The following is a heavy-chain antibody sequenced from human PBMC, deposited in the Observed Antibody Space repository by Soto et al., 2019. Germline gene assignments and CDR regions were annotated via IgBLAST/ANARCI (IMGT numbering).Heavy chain of an antibody. CDR3: TRVEVAPFDY. V-gene: IGHV3-73*02. CDR1: GFTFSGSA. CDR2: IRNKANNHAT. D-gene: IGHD6-19*01. J-gene: IGHJ4*02. Sequence: EVQLVEPGGGLVQPGGSLKLSCAASGFTFSGSAIHWVRQASGKGLEWVARIRNKANNHATTYAASVKGRFTISRDDSKNMAYLQMNSLQTEDTAVYYCTRVEVAPFDYWGQGTLVTVSS.